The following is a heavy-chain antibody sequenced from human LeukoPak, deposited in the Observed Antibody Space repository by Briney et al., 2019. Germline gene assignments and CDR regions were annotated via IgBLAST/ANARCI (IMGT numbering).Heavy chain of an antibody. V-gene: IGHV1-2*02. J-gene: IGHJ5*02. Sequence: ASVKASCKASGNTFIGNYIHWVRQARGQGLEWMGWINPNSGGANHAQRFQGRVTMTRDTSVTTAFLDLDRLTSDDTAVYYCVTRSYTSGWPTWGQGTLVTVSS. CDR1: GNTFIGNY. CDR3: VTRSYTSGWPT. D-gene: IGHD6-19*01. CDR2: INPNSGGA.